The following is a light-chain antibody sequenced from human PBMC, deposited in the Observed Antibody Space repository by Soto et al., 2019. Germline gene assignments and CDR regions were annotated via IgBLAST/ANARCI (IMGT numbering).Light chain of an antibody. V-gene: IGKV3-11*01. Sequence: EMVMTQSPASLSVSPGERAILSCRASQGVGNNLAWYQHKPGQAPRLLIYGASTRATGIPARFSGSGSGTDFTLTISSLEPEDFAVYYCQQRSNWPPITFGQGTRLEIK. CDR3: QQRSNWPPIT. CDR2: GAS. CDR1: QGVGNN. J-gene: IGKJ5*01.